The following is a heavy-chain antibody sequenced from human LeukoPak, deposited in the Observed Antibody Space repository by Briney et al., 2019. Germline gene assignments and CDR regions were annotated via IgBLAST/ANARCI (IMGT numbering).Heavy chain of an antibody. CDR2: ISGSGGST. CDR3: AKDPDIVVVVAAAYDY. CDR1: GFTFSSYA. D-gene: IGHD2-15*01. Sequence: GGSLRLSCAASGFTFSSYAMNWVRQAPGKGLEWVSAISGSGGSTFYADSVKGRFTISRDNSKNTLYLQMNSLRAEDTAVYYCAKDPDIVVVVAAAYDYWGQGTLVTVSS. V-gene: IGHV3-23*01. J-gene: IGHJ4*02.